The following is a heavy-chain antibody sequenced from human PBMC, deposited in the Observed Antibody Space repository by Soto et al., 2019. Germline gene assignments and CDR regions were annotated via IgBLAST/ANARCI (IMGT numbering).Heavy chain of an antibody. Sequence: PSETLSLTCTVSVGSISSYYWSWIRQPPGKGLEWIGYIYYSGSTNYNPSLKSRVTISVDTSKNQFSLKLSSVTAADTAVYYCARDNPGWGSYDYWGQETLVTVSS. D-gene: IGHD3-10*01. V-gene: IGHV4-59*01. CDR3: ARDNPGWGSYDY. CDR1: VGSISSYY. J-gene: IGHJ4*02. CDR2: IYYSGST.